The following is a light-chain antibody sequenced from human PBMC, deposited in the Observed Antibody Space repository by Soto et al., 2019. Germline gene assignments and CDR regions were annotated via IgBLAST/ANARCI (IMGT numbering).Light chain of an antibody. CDR1: NSNIGNNY. CDR3: GTWDSSLSAVV. V-gene: IGLV1-51*01. CDR2: DNS. Sequence: QSVLTQPPSMSAAPGQKVTISCSGSNSNIGNNYVSWYQQLPGTAPKLLLYDNSKRPSGIPDRFSGSKSGTSATLGITGLQTGDEADYYCGTWDSSLSAVVFAGGTKLTV. J-gene: IGLJ2*01.